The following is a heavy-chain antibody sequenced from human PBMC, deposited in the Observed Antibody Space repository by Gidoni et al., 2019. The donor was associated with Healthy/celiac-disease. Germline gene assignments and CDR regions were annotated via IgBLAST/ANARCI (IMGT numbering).Heavy chain of an antibody. D-gene: IGHD3-9*01. V-gene: IGHV3-23*01. Sequence: EVQLLESGGGLVQPGGSLSLSCAASGFTFSSYAMRWFRQAPGKGLEWVSAISGSGGSTYYAYSVNGRFTISRDNSKNTLYLQMNSLRAEDTAVYYCAKAHYYDILTGYYNAYWGQGTLVTVSS. J-gene: IGHJ4*02. CDR3: AKAHYYDILTGYYNAY. CDR1: GFTFSSYA. CDR2: ISGSGGST.